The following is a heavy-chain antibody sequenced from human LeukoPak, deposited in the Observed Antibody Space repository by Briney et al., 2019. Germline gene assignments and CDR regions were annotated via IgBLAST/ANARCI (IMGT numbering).Heavy chain of an antibody. CDR1: GGSISSYY. CDR3: ARQNSVSLWFGELGY. Sequence: SETLSLTCTVSGGSISSYYWSWIRQSPGKGVEWIGYIYYSGSTNYNPSLKSRVTISVDTSKNQFSLKLSSVTAADTAVYYCARQNSVSLWFGELGYWGQGTLVTVSS. J-gene: IGHJ4*02. D-gene: IGHD3-10*01. CDR2: IYYSGST. V-gene: IGHV4-59*08.